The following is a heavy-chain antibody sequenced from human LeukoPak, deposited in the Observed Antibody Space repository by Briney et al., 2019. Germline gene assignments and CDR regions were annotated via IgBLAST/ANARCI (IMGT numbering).Heavy chain of an antibody. CDR3: ARLGSYSDH. Sequence: PSETLSPTCSVSDGSINSYYWSWIRQPPGKGLEWIGYIHSSGATHYNPSLKGRVTTSLDTSKNQFSLKLSSVTAADTAVYYCARLGSYSDHWGQGTLVTVSS. D-gene: IGHD1-26*01. J-gene: IGHJ5*02. V-gene: IGHV4-4*09. CDR2: IHSSGAT. CDR1: DGSINSYY.